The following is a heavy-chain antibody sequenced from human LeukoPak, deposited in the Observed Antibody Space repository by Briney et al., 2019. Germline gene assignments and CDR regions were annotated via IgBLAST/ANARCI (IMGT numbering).Heavy chain of an antibody. CDR2: ISYDGSNK. V-gene: IGHV3-30*04. J-gene: IGHJ5*02. Sequence: PGGSQRLSCAASGFTFSSYAMHWVRQAPGKGLEWVAVISYDGSNKYYADSVKGRFTISRDNSKNTLYLQMNSLRAEDTAVYYCARSPEYCSGGSCSWGQGTLVTVSS. CDR3: ARSPEYCSGGSCS. D-gene: IGHD2-15*01. CDR1: GFTFSSYA.